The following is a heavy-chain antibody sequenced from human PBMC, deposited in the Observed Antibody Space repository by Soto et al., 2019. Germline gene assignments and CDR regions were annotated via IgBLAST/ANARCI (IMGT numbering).Heavy chain of an antibody. CDR2: ISGSGGST. CDR3: AKDLISSYYPKYFQH. D-gene: IGHD1-26*01. CDR1: GFTFSSYA. Sequence: GGSLRLSCAASGFTFSSYAMSWVRQAPGKGLEWVSAISGSGGSTYYADSVKGRFTISRDNSKNTLYLQMNSLRAEDTAVYYCAKDLISSYYPKYFQHWGQGTLVTVSS. V-gene: IGHV3-23*01. J-gene: IGHJ1*01.